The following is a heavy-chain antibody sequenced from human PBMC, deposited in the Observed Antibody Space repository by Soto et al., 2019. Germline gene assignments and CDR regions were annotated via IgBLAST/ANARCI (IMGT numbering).Heavy chain of an antibody. CDR1: GGSISTGAYS. J-gene: IGHJ4*01. Sequence: PSQTLSLTCAVSGGSISTGAYSWSWIRQPPGKGLECIGYIYHSGRTFYNPSLKSRVTISLDRSNNQFSLKLCTLTAVDTAVDFCARLPTLCGQRTPVTVSS. CDR2: IYHSGRT. CDR3: ARLPTL. V-gene: IGHV4-30-2*01.